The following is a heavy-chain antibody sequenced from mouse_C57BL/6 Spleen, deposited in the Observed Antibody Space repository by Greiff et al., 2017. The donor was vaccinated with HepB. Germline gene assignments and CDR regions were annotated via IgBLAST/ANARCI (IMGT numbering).Heavy chain of an antibody. V-gene: IGHV1-5*01. Sequence: EVHLVESGTVLARPGASVKMSCKTSGYTFTSYWMHWVKQRPGQGLAWIGAIYPGNSDTSYNQKFKGKAKLTAVTSASTAYMELSSLTNEDSAVYYCTRSNYEGYYAMDYWGQGTSVTVSS. CDR3: TRSNYEGYYAMDY. CDR1: GYTFTSYW. CDR2: IYPGNSDT. J-gene: IGHJ4*01. D-gene: IGHD2-4*01.